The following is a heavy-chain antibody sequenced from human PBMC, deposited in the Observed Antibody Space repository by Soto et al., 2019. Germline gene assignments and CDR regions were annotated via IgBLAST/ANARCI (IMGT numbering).Heavy chain of an antibody. CDR1: GDSISTVDYF. Sequence: LSLTCSVSGDSISTVDYFWAWIRQPPGQALEYIGYIYKSATTYYNPSFEGRVAISLDTSKSHFSLNVTSVTTADTAVYFCARGRYCLTGRCFPNWFDSWGQGTLVTVSS. V-gene: IGHV4-30-4*01. D-gene: IGHD2-15*01. J-gene: IGHJ5*01. CDR2: IYKSATT. CDR3: ARGRYCLTGRCFPNWFDS.